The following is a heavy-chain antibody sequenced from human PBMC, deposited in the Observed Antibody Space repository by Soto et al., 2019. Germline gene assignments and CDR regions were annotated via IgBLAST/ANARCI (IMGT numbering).Heavy chain of an antibody. D-gene: IGHD1-26*01. J-gene: IGHJ4*02. V-gene: IGHV4-59*01. Sequence: CTVSGGSISSYYWSWIRQPPGKGLEWIGYMYNTGSTVYNPSLKSRVTISVDTSKNQFYLKVNSVTAADTAVYHCARHVGNSPPGSWGQGTLVTVSS. CDR2: MYNTGST. CDR1: GGSISSYY. CDR3: ARHVGNSPPGS.